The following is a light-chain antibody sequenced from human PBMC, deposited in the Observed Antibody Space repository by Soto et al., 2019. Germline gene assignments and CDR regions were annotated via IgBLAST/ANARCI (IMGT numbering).Light chain of an antibody. CDR2: RAS. J-gene: IGKJ1*01. CDR1: LNINSD. CDR3: QQHNNYWT. Sequence: DVQMTQSPSTLSASVGDRVTITCRASLNINSDLAWYQQKPGKAPQLLIYRASSLESGVPSRFSGSGSGTEFTLTITSLQPDDFATYYCQQHNNYWTFGHGTRVDIK. V-gene: IGKV1-5*03.